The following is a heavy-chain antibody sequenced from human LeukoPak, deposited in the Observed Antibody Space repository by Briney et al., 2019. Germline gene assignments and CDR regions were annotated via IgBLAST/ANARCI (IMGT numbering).Heavy chain of an antibody. CDR3: AQGGYSSGWFAY. J-gene: IGHJ4*02. V-gene: IGHV3-30*18. CDR2: VSYDGSNK. Sequence: GGPLRLSCAASGFTFSSYGMHWVRQAPNKGLEWVAVVSYDGSNKYYADSVKGRFTISRNNSKNTLYLQMNSLRAEDTALYYCAQGGYSSGWFAYWGQGTLVTVSS. CDR1: GFTFSSYG. D-gene: IGHD6-19*01.